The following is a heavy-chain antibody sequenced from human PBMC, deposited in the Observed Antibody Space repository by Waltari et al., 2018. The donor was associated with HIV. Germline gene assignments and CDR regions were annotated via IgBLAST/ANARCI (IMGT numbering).Heavy chain of an antibody. J-gene: IGHJ3*02. CDR1: GLRFRDSA. CDR3: TKGRTASAGFFACDT. CDR2: ISRNGDSV. D-gene: IGHD3-9*01. V-gene: IGHV3-9*01. Sequence: QLVESGRALVQPGRSLRTSCVASGLRFRDSARYWVRQPPGKGLGWVSGISRNGDSVSYAASVKGRFTMSIDNAKRSLYLEMISLKPEDTALYYCTKGRTASAGFFACDTWGQGTRVIVSS.